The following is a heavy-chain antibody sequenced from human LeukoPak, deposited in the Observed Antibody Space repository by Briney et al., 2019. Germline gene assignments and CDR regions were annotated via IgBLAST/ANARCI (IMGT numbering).Heavy chain of an antibody. CDR3: ARGREIHGGSDTKLDDY. Sequence: ASVKVSCKASGYTFTSHYMHWVRQAPGQGLEWVGIINPSGGSTSYAQKFQGRITMTRDTSTSTVYMELGSLTSEDTAVFYCARGREIHGGSDTKLDDYWGQGTLVTVSS. D-gene: IGHD3-10*01. CDR2: INPSGGST. CDR1: GYTFTSHY. J-gene: IGHJ4*02. V-gene: IGHV1-46*01.